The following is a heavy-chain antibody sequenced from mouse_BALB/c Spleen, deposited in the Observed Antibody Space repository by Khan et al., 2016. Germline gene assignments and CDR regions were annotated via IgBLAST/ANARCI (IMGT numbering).Heavy chain of an antibody. D-gene: IGHD2-3*01. CDR3: ARDLNDDYYWYLDV. Sequence: EVELVESGGGLVQPGGSLRLSCTTSGFTFTDYYMSWVRQPPGEALEWLGFARNKANGVTAAYCASVKSRFTISRDNAQSIRYLQMNTLRAEDSATYYCARDLNDDYYWYLDVWGAGTTVTVSS. CDR2: ARNKANGVTA. CDR1: GFTFTDYY. J-gene: IGHJ1*01. V-gene: IGHV7-3*02.